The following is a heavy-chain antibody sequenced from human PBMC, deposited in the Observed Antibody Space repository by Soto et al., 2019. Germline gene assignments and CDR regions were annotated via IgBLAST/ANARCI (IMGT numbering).Heavy chain of an antibody. J-gene: IGHJ6*02. CDR3: ARVVHPEGAMDV. CDR1: EFTFSSYA. D-gene: IGHD3-16*01. V-gene: IGHV3-30-3*01. Sequence: ESGGGVVQPGRSLRLSCAASEFTFSSYAMHWVRQAPGKGLEWVAVISYDGSNKYYADSVKGRFTISRDNSKNTLYLQMNSLRAEDTAVYYCARVVHPEGAMDVWGQGTTVTVSS. CDR2: ISYDGSNK.